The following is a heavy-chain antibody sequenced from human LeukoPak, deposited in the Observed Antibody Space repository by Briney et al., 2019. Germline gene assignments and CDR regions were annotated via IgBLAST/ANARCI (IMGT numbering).Heavy chain of an antibody. Sequence: PGGSLRLSCAASGFTFSTYSMNWARQAPGKGLEWVSSISSAGTYIYFADSMKGRFTISRDNAKDSLYLQMNSLRAEDTAVYYCARGPPQIVASRGGGYDYWGQGILVTVSS. CDR1: GFTFSTYS. CDR3: ARGPPQIVASRGGGYDY. V-gene: IGHV3-21*04. D-gene: IGHD5-12*01. J-gene: IGHJ4*02. CDR2: ISSAGTYI.